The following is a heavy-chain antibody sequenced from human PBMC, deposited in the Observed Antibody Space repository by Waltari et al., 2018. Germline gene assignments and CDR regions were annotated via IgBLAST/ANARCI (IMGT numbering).Heavy chain of an antibody. CDR3: ARDSLLWFGELFNAFDI. V-gene: IGHV3-21*01. D-gene: IGHD3-10*01. CDR1: GFTFRSYS. Sequence: EVQLVESGGGLVKPGGSLRLSCAASGFTFRSYSMQWVRPAPGKGLEWVSSISSSSSYIYYADSVKGRFTISRDNAKNSLYLQMNSLRAEDTAVYYCARDSLLWFGELFNAFDIWGQGTMVTVSS. CDR2: ISSSSSYI. J-gene: IGHJ3*02.